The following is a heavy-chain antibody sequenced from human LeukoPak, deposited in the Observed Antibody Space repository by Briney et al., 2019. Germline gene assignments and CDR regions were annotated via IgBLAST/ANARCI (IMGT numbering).Heavy chain of an antibody. CDR2: IRSKANSYAT. D-gene: IGHD1-26*01. Sequence: PGGSLRLSCAAAGFTFSGSAMHWVRQASGKGLEWVGRIRSKANSYATAYGASMKGRFTISRDDSKNTAYLQMNSLKTEDTAVYYCTRPPQGGGATNYWGQGTLVTVSS. V-gene: IGHV3-73*01. J-gene: IGHJ4*02. CDR1: GFTFSGSA. CDR3: TRPPQGGGATNY.